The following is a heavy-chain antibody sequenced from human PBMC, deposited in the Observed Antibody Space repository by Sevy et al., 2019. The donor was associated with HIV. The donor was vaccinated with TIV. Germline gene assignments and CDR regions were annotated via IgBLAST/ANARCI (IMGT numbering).Heavy chain of an antibody. V-gene: IGHV4-4*07. CDR3: ARDLDDILTGYYGYYYYYGMDV. J-gene: IGHJ6*02. D-gene: IGHD3-9*01. Sequence: SETLSLTCTVSGGSISSYYWSWIRQPAGKGLEWIGRIYTSGSTNYNPSLKSRVTMSVDTSKNQFYLKLSSVTAADTAVYYCARDLDDILTGYYGYYYYYGMDVWGQGTTVTVSS. CDR1: GGSISSYY. CDR2: IYTSGST.